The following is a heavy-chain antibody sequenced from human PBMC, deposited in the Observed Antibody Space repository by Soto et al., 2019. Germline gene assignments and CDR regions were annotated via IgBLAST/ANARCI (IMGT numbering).Heavy chain of an antibody. Sequence: GGSQRLSCAASGFTFDYYWMHWVRQAPGKGLVWVSRINTDGSRTNYADSVKGRFTISRDNAKNTLYLQMNSLRAEDTAVYYCARVATGSYNWFDPWGQGTQVTVSS. D-gene: IGHD1-26*01. J-gene: IGHJ5*02. CDR1: GFTFDYYW. V-gene: IGHV3-74*01. CDR3: ARVATGSYNWFDP. CDR2: INTDGSRT.